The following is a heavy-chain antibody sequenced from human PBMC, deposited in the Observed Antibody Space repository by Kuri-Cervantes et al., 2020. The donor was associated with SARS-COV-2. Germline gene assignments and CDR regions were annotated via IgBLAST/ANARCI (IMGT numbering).Heavy chain of an antibody. CDR3: ARDSSSGWFSY. Sequence: GGSLRLSCAASGFTFSSYSMNWVRQAPGKGLEWVSYISSSSSTIYYADSVKGRFTISRDNAKNSLYLQMSSLRAEDTAVYYCARDSSSGWFSYWGQGTLVTVSS. V-gene: IGHV3-48*01. J-gene: IGHJ1*01. CDR1: GFTFSSYS. D-gene: IGHD6-19*01. CDR2: ISSSSSTI.